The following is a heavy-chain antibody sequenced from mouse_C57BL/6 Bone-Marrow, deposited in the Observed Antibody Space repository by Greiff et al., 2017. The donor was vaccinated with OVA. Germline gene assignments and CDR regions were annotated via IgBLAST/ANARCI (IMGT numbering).Heavy chain of an antibody. Sequence: EVQLVESGPGLVKPSQSLSLTCSVTGYSITSGYYWNWIRQFPGNKLEWMGYISYDGSNNYNPSLKNRISITRDTSKNQFFLKLNSVTTEDTATYYCARGGQLRPHFFDYWGQGTTLTVSS. CDR2: ISYDGSN. J-gene: IGHJ2*01. CDR3: ARGGQLRPHFFDY. CDR1: GYSITSGYY. V-gene: IGHV3-6*01. D-gene: IGHD3-2*02.